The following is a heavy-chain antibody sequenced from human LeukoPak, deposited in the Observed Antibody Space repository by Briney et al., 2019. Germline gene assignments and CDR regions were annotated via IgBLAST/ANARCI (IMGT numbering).Heavy chain of an antibody. CDR3: ARGFCNVDSCFEGTFGY. V-gene: IGHV3-64*02. CDR2: ISSNGAKK. J-gene: IGHJ4*02. D-gene: IGHD2-15*01. Sequence: PGGSLRLSCAASGFSFSTHAMHWVRQAPGKGLEYVSGISSNGAKKYHGDSVKGRFTISRDNFNNMVHLQMGSLRPEDMAVYYCARGFCNVDSCFEGTFGYWGQGTLVTVSS. CDR1: GFSFSTHA.